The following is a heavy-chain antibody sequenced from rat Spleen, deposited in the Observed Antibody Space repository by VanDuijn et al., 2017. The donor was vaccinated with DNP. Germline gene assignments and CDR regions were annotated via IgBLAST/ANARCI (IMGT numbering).Heavy chain of an antibody. CDR3: TTGGSYPRYFDY. V-gene: IGHV5-31*01. Sequence: EVQLVESGGDLVQPGRSLKLSCVASGFTFNNYWMTWIRQIPGRGLEWVASITSGGGTTYYPDSVKGRFTISRDNTISTLYLQMDSLRSEDTATYYCTTGGSYPRYFDYWGQGVMVTVSS. J-gene: IGHJ2*01. CDR2: ITSGGGTT. CDR1: GFTFNNYW. D-gene: IGHD1-3*01.